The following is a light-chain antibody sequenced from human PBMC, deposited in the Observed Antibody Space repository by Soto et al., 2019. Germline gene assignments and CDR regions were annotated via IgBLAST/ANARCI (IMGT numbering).Light chain of an antibody. CDR1: QSISSN. CDR2: DAS. CDR3: QQYNNWLKWT. J-gene: IGKJ1*01. Sequence: EIVMTQSPATLSLSPGERATLSCSASQSISSNLAWYQQKPGQGPRLLIYDASTRATVIPARFSGSGSETDFTLTISSLQSEDFAVYYCQQYNNWLKWTFGQGTKVEIK. V-gene: IGKV3-15*01.